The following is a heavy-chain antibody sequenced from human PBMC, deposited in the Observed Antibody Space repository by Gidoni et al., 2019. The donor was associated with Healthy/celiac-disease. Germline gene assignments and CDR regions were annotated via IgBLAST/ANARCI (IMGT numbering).Heavy chain of an antibody. Sequence: QVQLVQSGAEVNKPGASVKVSCKDSGYTFTSYYMHWVLQSPGQGLEWMGIINPSGWSKSYAKKFQGRVTMTRETSTRTVYMELSSLRSEDKAVYYCARARGGFGRRYFDYWGQGTLVTVSS. CDR2: INPSGWSK. CDR1: GYTFTSYY. J-gene: IGHJ4*02. D-gene: IGHD3-10*01. CDR3: ARARGGFGRRYFDY. V-gene: IGHV1-46*01.